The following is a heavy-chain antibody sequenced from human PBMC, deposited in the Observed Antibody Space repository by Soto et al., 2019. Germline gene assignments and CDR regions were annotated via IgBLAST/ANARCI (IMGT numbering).Heavy chain of an antibody. J-gene: IGHJ4*02. CDR1: GFSVSRNY. CDR2: VYSGGAT. CDR3: ARVPGRL. D-gene: IGHD3-10*01. Sequence: QLVETGGGLIQPGTSLTLSCAASGFSVSRNYMTWVRQAPGKGLEWVSFVYSGGATFYADSVKGRFILSRDDSHNTMYLQMNHLGAEDTAVYYCARVPGRLWGRGTLVTVAS. V-gene: IGHV3-53*02.